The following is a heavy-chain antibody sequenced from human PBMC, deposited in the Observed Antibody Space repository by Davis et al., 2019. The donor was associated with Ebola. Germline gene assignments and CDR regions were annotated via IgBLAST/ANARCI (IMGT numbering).Heavy chain of an antibody. V-gene: IGHV3-30*01. J-gene: IGHJ6*02. CDR3: ARGAPPTFYYYGVDV. Sequence: GGSLRLSCAASGFSFNKFPMHWVRQAPGKGLDWVALISYDGTNKYFADSVQGRFTISRDNSKNNLFLQMNSLRPEDTAVYYCARGAPPTFYYYGVDVWGQGTTVTVSS. CDR2: ISYDGTNK. CDR1: GFSFNKFP.